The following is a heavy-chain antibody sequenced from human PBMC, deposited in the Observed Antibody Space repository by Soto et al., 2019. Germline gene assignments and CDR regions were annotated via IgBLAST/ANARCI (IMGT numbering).Heavy chain of an antibody. CDR1: GFTFNNYG. CDR3: ARDRYSYDSRAYQGVDWYFDL. Sequence: GESLRLSCAASGFTFNNYGMHWVRQAPGKGLEWVAVIWYDGSHESYADSVKGRFTISRDNSKNTLYLQMNSLRAEDTAVYYCARDRYSYDSRAYQGVDWYFDLWGRGTLVTAPQ. V-gene: IGHV3-33*01. D-gene: IGHD3-22*01. CDR2: IWYDGSHE. J-gene: IGHJ2*01.